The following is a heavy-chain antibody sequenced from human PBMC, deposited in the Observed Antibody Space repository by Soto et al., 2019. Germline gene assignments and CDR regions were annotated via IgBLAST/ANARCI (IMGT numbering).Heavy chain of an antibody. CDR2: INAGNGNT. V-gene: IGHV1-3*01. CDR1: GYTFTSYA. CDR3: ARDLIRQLGELSPTTDY. D-gene: IGHD3-16*02. Sequence: ASVKVSCKASGYTFTSYAMHWVRQAPGQRLEWMGWINAGNGNTKYSQKFQGRVTITRDTSASTAYMELSSLRSEDTAVYYCARDLIRQLGELSPTTDYWGQGTLVTVSS. J-gene: IGHJ4*02.